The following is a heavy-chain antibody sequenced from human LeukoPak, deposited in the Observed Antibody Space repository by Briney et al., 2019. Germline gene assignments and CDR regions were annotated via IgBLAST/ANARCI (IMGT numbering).Heavy chain of an antibody. CDR1: GFTFSSYA. D-gene: IGHD3-22*01. V-gene: IGHV3-23*01. CDR2: ISGSGGST. J-gene: IGHJ4*02. CDR3: AKEDPMYYYDSSGPSTLFDY. Sequence: GGSLRLSCAASGFTFSSYAMSWVRQAPGKGLEWVSAISGSGGSTYYADSVKGRFTISRDNSKNTLYLKMNSLRAEDTAVYYCAKEDPMYYYDSSGPSTLFDYWGQGTLVTVSS.